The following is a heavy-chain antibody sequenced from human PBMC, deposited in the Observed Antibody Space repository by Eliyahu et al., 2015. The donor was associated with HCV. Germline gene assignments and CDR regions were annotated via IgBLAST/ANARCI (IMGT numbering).Heavy chain of an antibody. J-gene: IGHJ5*02. D-gene: IGHD3-10*01. CDR1: GFPFSSNN. CDR2: ISATSTTI. CDR3: ARDGPPYFGELYWFDP. Sequence: EVQLVESGGGLVQPGGSLRLSCXASGFPFSSNNMNWVRQTPGXGLEWISXISATSTTIEYADSVKGRFTISRXNAKNSLYLQMNSLRAEDTAVYYCARDGPPYFGELYWFDPWGQGTLVTVSS. V-gene: IGHV3-48*01.